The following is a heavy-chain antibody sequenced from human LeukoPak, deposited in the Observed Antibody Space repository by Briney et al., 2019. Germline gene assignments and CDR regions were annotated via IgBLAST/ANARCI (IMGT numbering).Heavy chain of an antibody. CDR1: GFTFSGYS. CDR3: ARGGGLDV. D-gene: IGHD3-16*01. Sequence: GGSLRLSCTASGFTFSGYSMNWIRQAPGKGLEWVASINHNGNVNYYVDSVKGRFTISRDNAKNSPYLQMSNLRAEDTAVYFCARGGGLDVWGQGATVTVSS. CDR2: INHNGNVN. J-gene: IGHJ6*02. V-gene: IGHV3-7*03.